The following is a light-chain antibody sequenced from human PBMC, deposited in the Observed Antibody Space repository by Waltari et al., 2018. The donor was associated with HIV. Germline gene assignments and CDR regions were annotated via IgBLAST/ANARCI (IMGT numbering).Light chain of an antibody. J-gene: IGLJ1*01. CDR3: GSWDGKGKGYV. CDR2: SAD. V-gene: IGLV1-44*01. Sequence: QSVVNQPPSASGAPGQRITIFCSGSRSNIGSNLVNCYQQLPEEAPKLLIYSADQAPSGVPDRISGSKSGTAASRAISGLHSEEEADYYCGSWDGKGKGYVFGSGTKVT. CDR1: RSNIGSNL.